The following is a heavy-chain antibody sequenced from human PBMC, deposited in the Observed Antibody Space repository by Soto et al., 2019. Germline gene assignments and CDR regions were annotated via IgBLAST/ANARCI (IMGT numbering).Heavy chain of an antibody. CDR3: ARDHTAVVDHYYGMDV. CDR2: ISYDGSNK. CDR1: GFTFSSYA. J-gene: IGHJ6*01. V-gene: IGHV3-30-3*01. Sequence: PWGSLRISCASSGFTFSSYAMHWVRQAPGKGLEWVAVISYDGSNKYYADSVKGRFTISRDNSKNTLYLQMNSLRAEDTAVYYCARDHTAVVDHYYGMDVWGQGTTVTVSS. D-gene: IGHD2-15*01.